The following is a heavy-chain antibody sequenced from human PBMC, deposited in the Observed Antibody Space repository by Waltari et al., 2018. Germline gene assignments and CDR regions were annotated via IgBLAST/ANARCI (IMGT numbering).Heavy chain of an antibody. V-gene: IGHV4-34*01. Sequence: QVQLQQWGAGLLKPSETLSLTCAVYGGSFSGYYWSCIRPPPGKGLEWIGEINHSGSTNYNPSLKSRVTISVDTSKNQFSLKLSSVTAADTAVYYCARVPTGRSMVRGVIIGTNWFDPWGQGTLVTVSS. J-gene: IGHJ5*02. CDR1: GGSFSGYY. CDR2: INHSGST. D-gene: IGHD3-10*01. CDR3: ARVPTGRSMVRGVIIGTNWFDP.